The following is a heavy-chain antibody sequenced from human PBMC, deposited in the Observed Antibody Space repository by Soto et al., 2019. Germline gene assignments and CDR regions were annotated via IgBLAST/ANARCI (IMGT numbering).Heavy chain of an antibody. Sequence: ESGGGLVEPGGSLRLSCAASGFTFTTYTMNWVRRAPGKGLEWVSAISGSGGSTYYADSVKGRFTISRDNSKNTLYLQMNSLRAEDTAVYYCAKAGAGAARRDRYFDYWGQGTLVTVSS. CDR3: AKAGAGAARRDRYFDY. D-gene: IGHD6-6*01. CDR1: GFTFTTYT. CDR2: ISGSGGST. V-gene: IGHV3-23*01. J-gene: IGHJ4*02.